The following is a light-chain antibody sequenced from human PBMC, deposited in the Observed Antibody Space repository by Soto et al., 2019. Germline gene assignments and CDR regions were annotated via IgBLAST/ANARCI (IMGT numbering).Light chain of an antibody. CDR1: QSVRTS. Sequence: EIVLTQFPATLSLSPGERATLSCRASQSVRTSLAWYQQKPDQAPTLLIYDASNRATGIPARFSGSGSGTDFTLTISRLEPEDFAVYYCQQRSDWPVTFGPGTKVDNK. J-gene: IGKJ3*01. CDR3: QQRSDWPVT. V-gene: IGKV3-11*01. CDR2: DAS.